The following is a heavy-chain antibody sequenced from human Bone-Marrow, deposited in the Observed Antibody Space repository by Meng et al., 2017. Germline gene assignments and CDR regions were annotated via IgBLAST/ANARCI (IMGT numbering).Heavy chain of an antibody. D-gene: IGHD3-3*01. CDR2: IYSGGST. V-gene: IGHV3-66*02. Sequence: GESLKISCAASGFTVSSNYMSWVRQAPGKGLEWVSVIYSGGSTYYADSVKGRFTISRDNSKNTLYLQMNSLRAEDTAVYYCARENTIFGAYFDYWGQGPRVTVSS. CDR1: GFTVSSNY. J-gene: IGHJ4*02. CDR3: ARENTIFGAYFDY.